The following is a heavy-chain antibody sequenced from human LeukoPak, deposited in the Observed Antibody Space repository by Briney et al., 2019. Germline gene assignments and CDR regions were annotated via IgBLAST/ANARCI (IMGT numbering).Heavy chain of an antibody. Sequence: PGGSLRLSCAASGFTFSSYEMNWVRQAPGKGQEWVSYITGSGDVTYYADSVKGRFSISRDNAKNSLYLQMNSLRAEDTAIYYCVRWPSGSYPYYYYYGMDVWGTGTTVTVSS. J-gene: IGHJ6*04. CDR2: ITGSGDVT. CDR3: VRWPSGSYPYYYYYGMDV. D-gene: IGHD3-10*01. V-gene: IGHV3-48*03. CDR1: GFTFSSYE.